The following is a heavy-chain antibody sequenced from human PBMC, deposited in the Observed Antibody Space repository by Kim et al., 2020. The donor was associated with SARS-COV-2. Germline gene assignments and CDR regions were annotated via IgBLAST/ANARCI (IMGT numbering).Heavy chain of an antibody. CDR3: AREAYSSAFDI. D-gene: IGHD6-13*01. J-gene: IGHJ3*02. CDR2: N. Sequence: NDYAVAVKSRITIKSTTSKIQFSLQLNSVTPEDTAVYYCAREAYSSAFDIWGQGTMVTVSS. V-gene: IGHV6-1*01.